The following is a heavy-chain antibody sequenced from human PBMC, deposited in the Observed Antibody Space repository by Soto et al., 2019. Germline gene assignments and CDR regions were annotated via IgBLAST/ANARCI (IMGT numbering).Heavy chain of an antibody. J-gene: IGHJ4*02. D-gene: IGHD1-1*01. V-gene: IGHV1-18*01. Sequence: QVHLVQSGAEVKKRGASVKVSCQGSGYAFTTDGITWVRQAPGQGLEWMGWISAHNGNTNYAQKLQGRVTVTRDTSTSTAYMELRSLRYDDTAVYYCARGRYGDYSGQGALVTVSS. CDR3: ARGRYGDY. CDR2: ISAHNGNT. CDR1: GYAFTTDG.